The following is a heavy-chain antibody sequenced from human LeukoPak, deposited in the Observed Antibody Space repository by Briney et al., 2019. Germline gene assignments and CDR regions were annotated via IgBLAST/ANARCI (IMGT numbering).Heavy chain of an antibody. CDR3: AREGKQLVRFYYYYYMDV. CDR2: INPNSGGT. V-gene: IGHV1-2*02. CDR1: GYTFTGYY. J-gene: IGHJ6*03. Sequence: ASVKVSCKASGYTFTGYYMHWVRQAPGQGLEWMGWINPNSGGTNYAQKFQGRVTMTRDTSISTAYMELSRLRSDDTAVYYCAREGKQLVRFYYYYYMDVWGKGTTVTVSS. D-gene: IGHD6-6*01.